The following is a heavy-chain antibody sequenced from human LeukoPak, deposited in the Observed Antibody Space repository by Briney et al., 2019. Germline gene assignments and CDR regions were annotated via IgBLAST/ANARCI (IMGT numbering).Heavy chain of an antibody. Sequence: GGSLRLSCAASGFTFRDFYMRWIRPAPGKGLGGGAYNIISGNTILLAGSVKGRFPIPRDHAKTSLYLQMNSLRAEDTDVYYCARDPTGYSSGWYKNWFDPWGQETLVTVSS. CDR1: GFTFRDFY. CDR2: NIISGNTI. CDR3: ARDPTGYSSGWYKNWFDP. J-gene: IGHJ5*02. V-gene: IGHV3-11*01. D-gene: IGHD6-19*01.